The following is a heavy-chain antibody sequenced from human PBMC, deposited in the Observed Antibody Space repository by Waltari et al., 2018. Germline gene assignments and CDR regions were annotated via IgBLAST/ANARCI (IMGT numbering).Heavy chain of an antibody. D-gene: IGHD3-3*01. CDR3: LRGADL. Sequence: EVEPVGSGGGLVQPGGSLRIPFAASGVRLITSWMRWVRQAPGEGLVWVSRLSSDGSITNYADSVKGRFTISGDSAKNTRYLQMNSLRAEDTAVYYCLRGADLRGQGIPVIVSS. J-gene: IGHJ4*02. V-gene: IGHV3-74*01. CDR2: LSSDGSIT. CDR1: GVRLITSW.